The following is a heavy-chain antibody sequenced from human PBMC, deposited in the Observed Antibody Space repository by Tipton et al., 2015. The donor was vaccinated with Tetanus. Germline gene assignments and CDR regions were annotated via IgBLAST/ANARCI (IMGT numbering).Heavy chain of an antibody. Sequence: GSLRLSCAASGFTFNYYWMSWVRQALGKGLEWVSAISASGRNTYYADSVKGRFTSSRDNSKNIHYLEMNSLRDEDTAVYYCAKDPASRGWFDPWGQGTLVSVSS. J-gene: IGHJ5*02. V-gene: IGHV3-23*01. CDR1: GFTFNYYW. CDR2: ISASGRNT. CDR3: AKDPASRGWFDP.